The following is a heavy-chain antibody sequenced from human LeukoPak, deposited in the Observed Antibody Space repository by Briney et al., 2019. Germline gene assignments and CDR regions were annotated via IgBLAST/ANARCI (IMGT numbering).Heavy chain of an antibody. Sequence: QTGGSLRLSCAASGFTFSSYAMSWVRQAPGKGLEWVSAISGSGGSTYYADSVKGRFTIPRDNSKNTLYLQLNSLRAEDTALYYSAKATADYYDSSGYYYVTPNFDYWGQGTLVTVSS. J-gene: IGHJ4*02. CDR3: AKATADYYDSSGYYYVTPNFDY. V-gene: IGHV3-23*01. CDR1: GFTFSSYA. CDR2: ISGSGGST. D-gene: IGHD3-22*01.